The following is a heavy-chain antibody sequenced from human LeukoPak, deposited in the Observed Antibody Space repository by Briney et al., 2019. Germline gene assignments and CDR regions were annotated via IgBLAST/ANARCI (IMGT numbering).Heavy chain of an antibody. CDR3: ARLCRPHDYDNWFDH. D-gene: IGHD4-17*01. J-gene: IGHJ5*02. V-gene: IGHV4-59*13. CDR2: TYDGGRG. CDR1: GCYISSAF. Sequence: PSETLSLTCTVSGCYISSAFWTLIRQAPGKGLELIGFTYDGGRGNYKPSLRSRVDISLDTSSNRYSLRLTSVTAADTGVYYCARLCRPHDYDNWFDHWGQGILVTVSS.